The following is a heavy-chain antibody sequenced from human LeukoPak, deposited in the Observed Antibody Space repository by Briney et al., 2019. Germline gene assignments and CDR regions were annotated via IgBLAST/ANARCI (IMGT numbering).Heavy chain of an antibody. J-gene: IGHJ4*02. V-gene: IGHV1-24*01. CDR2: FDPEDGET. CDR3: ARGSGAATGFNFRGYPLDY. Sequence: ASVKVSCKVSGYTLTELSMHWVRQAPGKGLEWMGGFDPEDGETIYAQKFQGRVTMTEDTSTDTAYMELSSLRSEDTAVYYCARGSGAATGFNFRGYPLDYWGQGTLVTVSS. CDR1: GYTLTELS. D-gene: IGHD6-13*01.